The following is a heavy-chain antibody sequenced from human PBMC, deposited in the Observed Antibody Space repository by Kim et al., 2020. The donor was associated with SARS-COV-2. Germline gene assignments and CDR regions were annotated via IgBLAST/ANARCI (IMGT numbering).Heavy chain of an antibody. CDR3: ARGKGSSWYEDWFEP. CDR1: GFTFSSYD. J-gene: IGHJ5*02. D-gene: IGHD6-13*01. CDR2: IWYDGSNR. V-gene: IGHV3-33*01. Sequence: GGSLRLSCAASGFTFSSYDMHWVRQAPGKGLEWVAVIWYDGSNRYYADSVKGRFTISRDNSKNTLYLQMNSLRAEDTAVYYCARGKGSSWYEDWFEPWG.